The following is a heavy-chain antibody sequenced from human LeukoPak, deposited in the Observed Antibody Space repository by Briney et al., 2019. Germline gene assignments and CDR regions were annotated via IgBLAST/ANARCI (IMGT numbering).Heavy chain of an antibody. CDR1: GYTFTNYD. Sequence: ASVKVSCKASGYTFTNYDINWVRQATGQGLEWMGWMNPNSGNTGYAQKFQGRVTITRNTSISTAYMELSSLRSEDTAVYYRARDQGYCSSTSCYTGGFDPWAREPWSPSPQ. J-gene: IGHJ5*02. V-gene: IGHV1-8*03. CDR2: MNPNSGNT. CDR3: ARDQGYCSSTSCYTGGFDP. D-gene: IGHD2-2*01.